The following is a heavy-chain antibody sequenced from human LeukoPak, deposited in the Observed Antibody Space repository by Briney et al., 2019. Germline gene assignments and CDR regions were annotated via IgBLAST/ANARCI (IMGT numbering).Heavy chain of an antibody. V-gene: IGHV3-9*01. J-gene: IGHJ4*02. CDR2: FSWNSGGI. CDR1: GFTFDDYA. CDR3: AKGYYYDSSGYPFDY. Sequence: PGGSLRLSCAASGFTFDDYAMHWVRQAPGKRLEWVSGFSWNSGGIGYADSVKGRFTISRDNAKNSLYLQMNSLRAEDTALYYCAKGYYYDSSGYPFDYWGQGTLVTVSS. D-gene: IGHD3-22*01.